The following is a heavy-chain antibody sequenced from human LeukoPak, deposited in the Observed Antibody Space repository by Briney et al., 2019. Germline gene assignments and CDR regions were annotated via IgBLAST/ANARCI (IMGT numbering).Heavy chain of an antibody. J-gene: IGHJ5*02. Sequence: GGSLRLSCAASGFTFSSYEMNWVRQAPGKGLEWVSYISNSDSNIYYADSVKGRFTISRDNAKNSLYLQMNSLRAEDTAVYYCARQLIDFGERGWFDPWGQGTLVAVSS. CDR3: ARQLIDFGERGWFDP. CDR1: GFTFSSYE. D-gene: IGHD3-10*01. V-gene: IGHV3-48*03. CDR2: ISNSDSNI.